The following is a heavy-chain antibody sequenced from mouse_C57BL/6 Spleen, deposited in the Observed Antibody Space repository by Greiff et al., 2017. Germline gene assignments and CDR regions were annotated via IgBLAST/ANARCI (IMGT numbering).Heavy chain of an antibody. D-gene: IGHD1-1*01. CDR2: IYPGSGST. CDR1: GYTFTSYW. CDR3: ARTTTVVATPSLDY. J-gene: IGHJ2*01. V-gene: IGHV1-55*01. Sequence: VQLQQPGAELVKPGASVKMSCKASGYTFTSYWITWVKQRPGQGLEWIGDIYPGSGSTNYNEKFKSKATLTVDTSSSTAYMQLSSLTSEDSAVYYCARTTTVVATPSLDYWGQGTTRTVSS.